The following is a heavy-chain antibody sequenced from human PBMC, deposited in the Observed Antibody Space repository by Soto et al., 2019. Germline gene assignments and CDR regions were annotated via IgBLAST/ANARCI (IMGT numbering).Heavy chain of an antibody. Sequence: QVQLQESGPGLVKPSETLSLTCTVSGGSISNHYWSWIRQPPGKGLEWIGYVYYNGNTNYNPSLKSRVTRSLDTAKNQISLKLRSVSAADTAVYYRTRANWYSEYWGQGTLVTVSS. CDR3: TRANWYSEY. CDR1: GGSISNHY. J-gene: IGHJ4*02. D-gene: IGHD7-27*01. CDR2: VYYNGNT. V-gene: IGHV4-59*11.